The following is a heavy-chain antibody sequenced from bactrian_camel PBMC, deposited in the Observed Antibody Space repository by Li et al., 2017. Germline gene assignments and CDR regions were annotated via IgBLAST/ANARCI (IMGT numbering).Heavy chain of an antibody. CDR2: IESYGYT. CDR1: RLTFSNYY. Sequence: HVQLVESGGGLVQPGGSLRLSCVASRLTFSNYYMSWVRQAPGKGLEWVSSIESYGYTYNADSVKGRFTISRDNDKNTLYLQMNSLKPEDTALYYCAAASRTGRVFEYNYWGQGTQVTVS. J-gene: IGHJ4*01. D-gene: IGHD5*01. V-gene: IGHV3-2*01. CDR3: AAASRTGRVFEYNY.